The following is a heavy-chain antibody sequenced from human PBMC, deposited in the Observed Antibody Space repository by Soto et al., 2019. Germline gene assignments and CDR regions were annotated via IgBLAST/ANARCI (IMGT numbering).Heavy chain of an antibody. Sequence: PSETLSLTCTVSGGSISSYYLSWIRQPPGKGLEWIGYIYYSGSTNYNPSLKSRVTISVDTSKNQFSLKLSSVTAADTAVYYCARGNWNLKLDYYYGMDVWGQGTTVTVSS. CDR3: ARGNWNLKLDYYYGMDV. V-gene: IGHV4-59*01. J-gene: IGHJ6*02. CDR1: GGSISSYY. D-gene: IGHD1-7*01. CDR2: IYYSGST.